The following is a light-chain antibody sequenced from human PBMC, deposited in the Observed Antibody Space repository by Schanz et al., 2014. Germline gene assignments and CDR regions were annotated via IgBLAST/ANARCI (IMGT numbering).Light chain of an antibody. CDR3: ASYAGSGNEV. J-gene: IGLJ2*01. CDR1: SSDVGGYDY. CDR2: DVN. Sequence: SALTQPASVSGSPGQSITISCTGTSSDVGGYDYVSWYQQHPGKAPKLMIYDVNNRPSGVSHRFSGSKSGNTASLTVSGLQAEDEADYYCASYAGSGNEVFGGGTKVTVL. V-gene: IGLV2-14*03.